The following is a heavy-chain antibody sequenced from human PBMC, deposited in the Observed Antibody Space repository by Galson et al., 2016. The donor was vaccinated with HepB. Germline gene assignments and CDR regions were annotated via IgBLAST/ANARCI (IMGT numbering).Heavy chain of an antibody. V-gene: IGHV3-23*05. D-gene: IGHD4-23*01. CDR2: INPSGGRT. Sequence: SLRLSCAASGFSFVTYTMGWVCQAPGKGLQWVSDINPSGGRTYYSDSVKGRFTISRDNSKNTLFLQMSSLRVEDTAIYYCAKASGGGSAYDYWGQGTLVTVSS. CDR3: AKASGGGSAYDY. CDR1: GFSFVTYT. J-gene: IGHJ4*02.